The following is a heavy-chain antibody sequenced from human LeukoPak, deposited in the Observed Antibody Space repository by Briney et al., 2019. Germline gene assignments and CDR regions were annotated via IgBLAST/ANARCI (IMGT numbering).Heavy chain of an antibody. D-gene: IGHD4-17*01. Sequence: GGSLRLSCAASGFTFSNYAMSWVRQAPGKGLEWVSAISGSGDNTNYADSVKGRLTISRDNSKNTLYLQMSSLRAEDTAVYYCAKPRWVTTNKYDYWGLGTLVTVSS. V-gene: IGHV3-23*01. CDR1: GFTFSNYA. CDR3: AKPRWVTTNKYDY. CDR2: ISGSGDNT. J-gene: IGHJ4*02.